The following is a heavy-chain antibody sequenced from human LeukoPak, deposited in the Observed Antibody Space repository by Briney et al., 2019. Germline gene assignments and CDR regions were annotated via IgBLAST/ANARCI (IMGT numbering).Heavy chain of an antibody. CDR3: ALSLLTGYAFDI. Sequence: GGSLRLSCAASGFIFSNYWMSWVRQAPGKGLEWVANIKQDGSEKFYVDSVKGRFTISRDNAKNSLYLQMNSLRAEDTAVYYCALSLLTGYAFDIWGQETMVTVSS. V-gene: IGHV3-7*01. J-gene: IGHJ3*02. CDR1: GFIFSNYW. D-gene: IGHD3-9*01. CDR2: IKQDGSEK.